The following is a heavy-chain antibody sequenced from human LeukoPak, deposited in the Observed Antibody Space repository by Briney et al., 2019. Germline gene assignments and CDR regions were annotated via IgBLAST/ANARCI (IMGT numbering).Heavy chain of an antibody. J-gene: IGHJ4*02. V-gene: IGHV4-38-2*02. CDR2: IYHSGST. D-gene: IGHD6-19*01. CDR1: GYSISSGYY. Sequence: SEALSLTCTVSGYSISSGYYWGWIRQPPGKGLEWIGSIYHSGSTYYNPSLKSRVTISVDTSKNQFSLKLSSVTAADTAVYYCARGSGWYRYWGQGTQVTVSS. CDR3: ARGSGWYRY.